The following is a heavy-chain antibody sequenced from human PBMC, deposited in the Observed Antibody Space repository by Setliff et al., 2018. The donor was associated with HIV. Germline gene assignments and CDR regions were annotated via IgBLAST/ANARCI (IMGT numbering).Heavy chain of an antibody. V-gene: IGHV4-31*02. J-gene: IGHJ4*02. CDR1: GGSVNSGDYY. CDR2: IYYSGST. Sequence: PSETLSLTCTVSGGSVNSGDYYWSWIRQHPGKGLEWIGHIYYSGSTFYNPSLKSRGVISMETSKNQFSLKLNSVSAADTAVYYCAREVRGAQLYYFDYWGQGALVTVSS. D-gene: IGHD3-10*01. CDR3: AREVRGAQLYYFDY.